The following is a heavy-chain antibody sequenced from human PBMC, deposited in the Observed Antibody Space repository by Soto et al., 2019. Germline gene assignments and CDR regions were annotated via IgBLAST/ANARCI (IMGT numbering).Heavy chain of an antibody. CDR2: IKPDNGDT. CDR1: GYPFSKYG. CDR3: ATSYDSGVDP. Sequence: QLQLVQSGAEVERPGASVRVSCKAYGYPFSKYGISWIRQAPGQVLEWMGWIKPDNGDTNYAQKFQGRVTMTTDTSSNTAYMELRSLRSDDTAVYYCATSYDSGVDPWGQGTLVSVSS. J-gene: IGHJ5*02. D-gene: IGHD5-12*01. V-gene: IGHV1-18*04.